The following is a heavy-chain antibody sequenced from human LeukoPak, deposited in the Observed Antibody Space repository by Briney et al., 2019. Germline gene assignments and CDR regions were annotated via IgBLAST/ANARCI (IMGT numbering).Heavy chain of an antibody. CDR2: ISGSGGST. V-gene: IGHV3-23*01. J-gene: IGHJ5*02. Sequence: PGGSLRLSCAASGFTFSSYAMSWVRQAPGKGLEWVSAISGSGGSTYYADSVKGRFTISRDNSKNTLYLQMNSLRAEDTAVYYCAKDRIAVVAGDWYDPWGQGTRVTVSS. CDR1: GFTFSSYA. CDR3: AKDRIAVVAGDWYDP. D-gene: IGHD6-19*01.